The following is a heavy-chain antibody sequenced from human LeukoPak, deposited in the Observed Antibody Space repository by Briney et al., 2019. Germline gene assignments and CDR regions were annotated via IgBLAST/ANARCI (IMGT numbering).Heavy chain of an antibody. D-gene: IGHD3-22*01. V-gene: IGHV1-69*13. CDR1: GGTFSIYA. J-gene: IGHJ6*02. Sequence: ASVKVSCKASGGTFSIYAISWVRPAPGQGLEWMGGIIPIFGTANYAQKFQGRVTITADESTSTAYMELSSPRSEDTAVYYCAREGVRIYYDSSGYYNYYGMDVWGQGTTVTVSS. CDR2: IIPIFGTA. CDR3: AREGVRIYYDSSGYYNYYGMDV.